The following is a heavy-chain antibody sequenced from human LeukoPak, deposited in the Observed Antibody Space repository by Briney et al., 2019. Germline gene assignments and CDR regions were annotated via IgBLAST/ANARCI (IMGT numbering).Heavy chain of an antibody. Sequence: QTGGSLRLSCAASGFTFSSYSMKWVRQAPGKGLEWVSSISSSSSSYIYYADSVKGRLTISRDNAKNSLYLQMNSLRAEDTAVYYCARVGLALRTIDAFDIWGQGTMVTVSS. CDR1: GFTFSSYS. CDR2: ISSSSSSYI. V-gene: IGHV3-21*01. CDR3: ARVGLALRTIDAFDI. D-gene: IGHD5-12*01. J-gene: IGHJ3*02.